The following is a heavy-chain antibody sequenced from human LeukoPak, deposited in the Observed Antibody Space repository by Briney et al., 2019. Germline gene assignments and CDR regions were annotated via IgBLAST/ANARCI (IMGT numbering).Heavy chain of an antibody. CDR2: IKSKTDGGTT. CDR1: GFTFSNAW. D-gene: IGHD1-14*01. CDR3: TTELDVRPNHY. V-gene: IGHV3-15*01. J-gene: IGHJ4*02. Sequence: GSLRLSCAASGFTFSNAWMSWVRQAPGKGLEWVGRIKSKTDGGTTDYAAPVKGRFTISRDDSKNTLYLQMNSLKSEDTAVYYCTTELDVRPNHYWGQGTLVTVSS.